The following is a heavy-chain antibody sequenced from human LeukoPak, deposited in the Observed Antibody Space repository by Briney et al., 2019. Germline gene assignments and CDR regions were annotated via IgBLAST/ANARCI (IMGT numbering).Heavy chain of an antibody. J-gene: IGHJ4*02. D-gene: IGHD6-19*01. CDR1: GYTFTGYY. CDR3: ARGSLEQQWLVLY. V-gene: IGHV1-2*02. Sequence: ASVKVSCTASGYTFTGYYMHWVRQAPGQGLEWMGWINPNSGGTNYAQKFQGRVTMTRDTSISTAYMELSRLRSGDTAVYYCARGSLEQQWLVLYWGQGTLVTVSS. CDR2: INPNSGGT.